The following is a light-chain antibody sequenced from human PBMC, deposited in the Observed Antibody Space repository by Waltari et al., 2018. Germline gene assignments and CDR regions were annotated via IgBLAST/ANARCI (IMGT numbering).Light chain of an antibody. CDR1: SGHSTYA. CDR2: LNSDGTY. V-gene: IGLV4-69*01. J-gene: IGLJ1*01. Sequence: QLVLTQSPSASASLGASVKLTCTLSSGHSTYAIAWHQQQPEKGPRYLMKLNSDGTYTKGDGFPGRFSGSSSGAERYLTISSLQSEDAADYYCQAWGTGIVFGTGTKVTVL. CDR3: QAWGTGIV.